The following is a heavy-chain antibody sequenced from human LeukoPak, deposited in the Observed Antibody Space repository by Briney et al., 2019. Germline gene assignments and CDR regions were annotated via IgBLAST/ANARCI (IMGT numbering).Heavy chain of an antibody. CDR1: GFTFSSYA. CDR3: AKGPWDLPHAFDI. J-gene: IGHJ3*02. CDR2: MTGSGSIT. Sequence: GGSLRLSCAASGFTFSSYAMSWVRQAPGKGLECVSTMTGSGSITRYADSVKGRFIISRDNSKNTLHLQMNSLRAEDTAIYYCAKGPWDLPHAFDIWGLGTMVTVSS. D-gene: IGHD1-26*01. V-gene: IGHV3-23*01.